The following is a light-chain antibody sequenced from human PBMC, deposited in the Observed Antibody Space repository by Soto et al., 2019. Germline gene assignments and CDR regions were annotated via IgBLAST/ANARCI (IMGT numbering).Light chain of an antibody. CDR2: LEGSGSY. CDR3: ETWDTNVVV. CDR1: SAHSTYI. J-gene: IGLJ2*01. V-gene: IGLV4-60*02. Sequence: QSVLTQSSSASASLGSSVKLTCTLSSAHSTYIIAWHQQQPGKAPRYLMKLEGSGSYNKGSGIPDRFSGSSSGADRYLTISNLQFEDEADYYCETWDTNVVVFGGGTQLTVL.